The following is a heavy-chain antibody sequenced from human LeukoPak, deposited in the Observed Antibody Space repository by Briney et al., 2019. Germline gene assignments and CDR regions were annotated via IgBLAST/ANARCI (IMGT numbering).Heavy chain of an antibody. CDR3: ARDSSPALYYYDSSGYSFDY. Sequence: PGGSLRLSCAASGFTFSSNYMSWVRQAPGKGLEWVSVIYSGGSTYYADSVKGGFTISRDNAKNSLYLHMNSLRAEDTAVYYCARDSSPALYYYDSSGYSFDYWGQGTLVTVSS. CDR2: IYSGGST. D-gene: IGHD3-22*01. V-gene: IGHV3-53*01. CDR1: GFTFSSNY. J-gene: IGHJ4*02.